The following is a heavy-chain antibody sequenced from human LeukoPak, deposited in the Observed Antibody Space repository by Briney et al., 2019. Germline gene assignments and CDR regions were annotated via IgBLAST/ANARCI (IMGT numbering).Heavy chain of an antibody. Sequence: PGGSLRLSCAASGFTFSSYAMHWVRQAPGKGLEYVSAISSNGGSTYYANSVKGRFTISRDNSKNTLYLQMGSLRAEDMAVYYCASSVRSSWDAPNDAFDIWGKGTTVTISS. CDR2: ISSNGGST. CDR1: GFTFSSYA. J-gene: IGHJ3*02. V-gene: IGHV3-64*01. CDR3: ASSVRSSWDAPNDAFDI. D-gene: IGHD6-13*01.